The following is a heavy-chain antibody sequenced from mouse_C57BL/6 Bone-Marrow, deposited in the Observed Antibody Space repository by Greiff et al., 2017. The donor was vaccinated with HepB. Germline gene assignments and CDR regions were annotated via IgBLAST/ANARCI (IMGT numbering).Heavy chain of an antibody. J-gene: IGHJ4*01. CDR1: GYTFTGYW. CDR2: ILPGSGST. D-gene: IGHD2-4*01. V-gene: IGHV1-9*01. Sequence: QVQLQQSGAELMKPGASVKLSCKATGYTFTGYWIEWVKQRPGHGLEWIGEILPGSGSTNYNEKFKGKATFTADTSSNTAYMQLSSLTTEDSAIYYCARGGGTMSTPGYYAMDYWGQGTSVTVSS. CDR3: ARGGGTMSTPGYYAMDY.